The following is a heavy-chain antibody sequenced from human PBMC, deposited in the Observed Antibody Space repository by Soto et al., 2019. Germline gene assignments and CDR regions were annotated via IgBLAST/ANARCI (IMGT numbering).Heavy chain of an antibody. CDR3: ASHYDTTESFDY. Sequence: SETLSLTCTVSGGSISSYYWSWIRQPPGKGLEWIGYIYYSGSTNYNPSLKSRVTISVDTSKNQFSLKLSSVTAADTAVYYCASHYDTTESFDYWGQGTLVTVSS. CDR2: IYYSGST. V-gene: IGHV4-59*08. D-gene: IGHD3-9*01. J-gene: IGHJ4*02. CDR1: GGSISSYY.